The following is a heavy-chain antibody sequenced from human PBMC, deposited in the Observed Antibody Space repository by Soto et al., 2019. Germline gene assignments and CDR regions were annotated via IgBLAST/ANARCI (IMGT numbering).Heavy chain of an antibody. CDR2: IIPVFGRP. V-gene: IGHV1-69*13. D-gene: IGHD5-12*01. CDR3: AREGSGYNL. CDR1: GGSFSSLG. Sequence: SVKVSCKASGGSFSSLGISWVRQAPGQGLEWMGGIIPVFGRPNYAQRFRGRLTITADESTNTVYLELIDLRSEDTAVYYCAREGSGYNLWGQGTQVTVSS. J-gene: IGHJ1*01.